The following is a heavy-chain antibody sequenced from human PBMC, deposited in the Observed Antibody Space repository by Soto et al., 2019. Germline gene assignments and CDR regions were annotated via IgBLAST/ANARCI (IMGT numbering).Heavy chain of an antibody. D-gene: IGHD3-22*01. V-gene: IGHV4-59*01. J-gene: IGHJ6*02. CDR3: ARLYDTSGYYYGMDV. CDR2: IYYSGST. CDR1: GGSISSYY. Sequence: SETLSLTCTVSGGSISSYYWSWIRQPPGKGLEWIGYIYYSGSTNYNPSLKSRVTITIDTSKNQFSLNLNPVTAADTAVYYCARLYDTSGYYYGMDVWGQGTTVTVSS.